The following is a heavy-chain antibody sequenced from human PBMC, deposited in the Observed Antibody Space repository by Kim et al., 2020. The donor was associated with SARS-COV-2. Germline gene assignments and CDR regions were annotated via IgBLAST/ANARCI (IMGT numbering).Heavy chain of an antibody. V-gene: IGHV3-48*03. CDR2: ISSSGSTI. CDR1: GFTFSSYE. Sequence: GGSLRLSCAASGFTFSSYEMNWVRQAPGKGLEWVSYISSSGSTIYYADSVKGRFTISRDNAKNSLYLQMNSLRAEDTAVYYCARDLTIFGVVTPWDLDYWGQGTLVTVSS. J-gene: IGHJ4*02. D-gene: IGHD3-3*01. CDR3: ARDLTIFGVVTPWDLDY.